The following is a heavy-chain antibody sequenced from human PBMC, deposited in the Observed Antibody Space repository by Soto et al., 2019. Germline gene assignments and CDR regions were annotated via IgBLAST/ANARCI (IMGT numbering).Heavy chain of an antibody. D-gene: IGHD5-12*01. J-gene: IGHJ3*02. Sequence: GGSLRLSCAASGFTFSSYAMHWVRQAPGKGLEYVSAISSNGGSTYYANSVKGRFTISRDNSKNTLYLQMGSLRAEDMAVYYCARENSGYDSDAFDIWGQGTMVTVSS. CDR1: GFTFSSYA. CDR2: ISSNGGST. V-gene: IGHV3-64*01. CDR3: ARENSGYDSDAFDI.